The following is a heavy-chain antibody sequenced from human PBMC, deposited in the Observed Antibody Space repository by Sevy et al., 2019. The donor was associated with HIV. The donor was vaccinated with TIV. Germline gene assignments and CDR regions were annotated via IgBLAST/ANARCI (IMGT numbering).Heavy chain of an antibody. D-gene: IGHD3-10*01. CDR1: GYTFTTYA. V-gene: IGHV1-3*01. Sequence: VSVKVSCKTSGYTFTTYAIHWVRQAPGQRLEWMGWINAGNGNTKYSQNFQGRVTITRDTSASTAYMELSSLRVEDTAVYYWARDYSGSGSYYISNWFDPWGQGTLVTVSS. CDR3: ARDYSGSGSYYISNWFDP. CDR2: INAGNGNT. J-gene: IGHJ5*02.